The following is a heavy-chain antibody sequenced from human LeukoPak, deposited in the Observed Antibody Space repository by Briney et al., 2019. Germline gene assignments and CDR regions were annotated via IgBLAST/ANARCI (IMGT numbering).Heavy chain of an antibody. D-gene: IGHD1-20*01. CDR2: IRTDGNT. CDR1: GFSFTSYY. Sequence: GGSLRLSCAASGFSFTSYYMYWVRQAPEKGLVWVSRIRTDGNTAYADSVKGRFTISRDNAKNTLYLQMNSLRAEDTAVYYCVAYNWNYPDYWGQGTLVTVSS. J-gene: IGHJ4*02. CDR3: VAYNWNYPDY. V-gene: IGHV3-74*01.